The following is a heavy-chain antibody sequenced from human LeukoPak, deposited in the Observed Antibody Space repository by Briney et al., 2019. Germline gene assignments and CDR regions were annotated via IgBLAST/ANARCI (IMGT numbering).Heavy chain of an antibody. J-gene: IGHJ4*02. Sequence: PGGSLRLSCAASGFTFSSYSMNWVRQAPGKGLEWVSSISSSSSYIYYADSVKGRFTISRDNAKNSLYLQMNSLRAEDTAVYYCARDLRRCSSTSRRDYWGQGTLVTVSS. CDR1: GFTFSSYS. D-gene: IGHD2-2*01. CDR3: ARDLRRCSSTSRRDY. CDR2: ISSSSSYI. V-gene: IGHV3-21*01.